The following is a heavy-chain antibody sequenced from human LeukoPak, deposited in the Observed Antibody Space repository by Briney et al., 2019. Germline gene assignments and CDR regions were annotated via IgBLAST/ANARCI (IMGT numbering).Heavy chain of an antibody. CDR2: IYYSGST. CDR3: AREPPGVVVVAATYFDY. Sequence: SETLSLTCTVSGGSISSGGYYWSWIRQHPGKGLEWIGYIYYSGSTYYNPSLESRVTISVDTSKNQFSLKLSSVTAADTAVYYCAREPPGVVVVAATYFDYWGQGTLVTVSS. V-gene: IGHV4-31*03. CDR1: GGSISSGGYY. J-gene: IGHJ4*02. D-gene: IGHD2-15*01.